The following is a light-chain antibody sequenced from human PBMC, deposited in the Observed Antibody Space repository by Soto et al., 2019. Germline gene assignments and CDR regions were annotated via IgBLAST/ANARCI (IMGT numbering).Light chain of an antibody. Sequence: DIHMTQSPYTLSASVGDRVTITCRTGQIIDNWLAWYQQKPGKPPKLLIYRASSLETGVPSRFSGSGSGTEFTLTISTLQPDDYATYYCQEYNSYFGGGTKLEIK. V-gene: IGKV1-5*03. CDR3: QEYNSY. J-gene: IGKJ4*01. CDR2: RAS. CDR1: QIIDNW.